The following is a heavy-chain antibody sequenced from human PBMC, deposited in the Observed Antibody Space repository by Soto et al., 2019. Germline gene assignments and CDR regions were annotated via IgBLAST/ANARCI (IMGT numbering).Heavy chain of an antibody. CDR3: TNNCV. CDR1: GFACNDSG. CDR2: VRSKTNNYAP. Sequence: DVQVVQSGGGLVQPGGSLKLSCAASGFACNDSGMHWVRQASGKGLEWVARVRSKTNNYAPAYPESVSGRFTVSRDDSMCTTYLQMNSLKTEDKAMYYCTNNCVWGQGVLVNVSS. J-gene: IGHJ4*02. V-gene: IGHV3-73*01. D-gene: IGHD2-21*01.